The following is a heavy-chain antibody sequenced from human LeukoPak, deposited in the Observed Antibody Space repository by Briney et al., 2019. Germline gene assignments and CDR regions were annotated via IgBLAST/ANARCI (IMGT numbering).Heavy chain of an antibody. V-gene: IGHV3-9*01. CDR1: GFTFDDYA. Sequence: GGSLRLSCAASGFTFDDYAMHWVRQAPGKGLEWVSGISGNSGSIGYGDSVRGRFTISRDNAKNSLYLQMNSLRAEDTAVYYCARDKIVGATYFDCWGQGTLVTVSS. J-gene: IGHJ4*02. CDR2: ISGNSGSI. D-gene: IGHD1-26*01. CDR3: ARDKIVGATYFDC.